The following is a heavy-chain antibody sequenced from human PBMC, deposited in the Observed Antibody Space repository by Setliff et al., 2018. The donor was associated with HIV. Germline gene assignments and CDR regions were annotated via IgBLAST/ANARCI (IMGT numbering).Heavy chain of an antibody. Sequence: SETLSLTCTVSGGSISGFYWSWIRQPPGKGLEWIGYVHSSGKTDYNPSLKSRITISVDTSKNRFSLKLTSVTAADTAVYYCARATRTIFGVVYFDYWGQGTLVTVSS. CDR1: GGSISGFY. J-gene: IGHJ4*02. D-gene: IGHD3-3*01. CDR3: ARATRTIFGVVYFDY. V-gene: IGHV4-4*09. CDR2: VHSSGKT.